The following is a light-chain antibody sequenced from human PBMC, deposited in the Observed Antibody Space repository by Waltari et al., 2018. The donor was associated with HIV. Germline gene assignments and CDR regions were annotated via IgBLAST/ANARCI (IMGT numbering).Light chain of an antibody. CDR2: HVS. CDR3: TSYTSSNTLVI. V-gene: IGLV2-14*03. Sequence: QSALTQPASVSGSPGQSITISCTGTSSDVGGYNYVSWYQQHPGKAPKLLIYHVSNRPSGVSNRFSGSKSGNTASFTISGLQAEDEADYYCTSYTSSNTLVIFGGGTKLTVL. J-gene: IGLJ2*01. CDR1: SSDVGGYNY.